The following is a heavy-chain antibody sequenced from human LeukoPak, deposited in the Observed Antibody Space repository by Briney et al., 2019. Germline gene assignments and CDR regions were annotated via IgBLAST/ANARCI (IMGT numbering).Heavy chain of an antibody. Sequence: GASVKVSCKASGYTFTDYYMHWVRQAPGQGLEWMGIINPSGGSTSYAQKFQGRLTMTRDTSTSTVYMELRSLRSDDTAVYYCARDEVVGDYGYFDYWGQGTLVTVSS. V-gene: IGHV1-46*01. J-gene: IGHJ4*02. D-gene: IGHD4-17*01. CDR1: GYTFTDYY. CDR3: ARDEVVGDYGYFDY. CDR2: INPSGGST.